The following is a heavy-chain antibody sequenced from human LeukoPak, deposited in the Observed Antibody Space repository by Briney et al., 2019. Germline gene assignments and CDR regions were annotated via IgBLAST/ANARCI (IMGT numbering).Heavy chain of an antibody. CDR1: GFTFSDYY. J-gene: IGHJ4*02. D-gene: IGHD1-7*01. CDR3: ARSASELDY. CDR2: IGYSDSTV. V-gene: IGHV3-11*01. Sequence: GGSLRLSCATSGFTFSDYYMTWIRQTPGKGLEWISYIGYSDSTVGYADSVRGRFTTSRDNAKNSLYLQMNSLRAEDTAVYYCARSASELDYWGQGTLVTVSS.